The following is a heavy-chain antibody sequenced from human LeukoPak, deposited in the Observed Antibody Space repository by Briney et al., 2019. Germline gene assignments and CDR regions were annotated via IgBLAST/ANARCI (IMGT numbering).Heavy chain of an antibody. CDR1: GFTVSSNY. D-gene: IGHD3-10*01. V-gene: IGHV3-11*01. Sequence: PGGSLRLSCAVSGFTVSSNYMSWVRQAPGRGLEWIAYINNRDDSRSYADSVKGRFTVSRDNAKNSLYLQMSSLRVDDTAVYYWARRWSVSLWFGESEMSGYFDYWGQGALVTVSS. J-gene: IGHJ4*02. CDR2: INNRDDSR. CDR3: ARRWSVSLWFGESEMSGYFDY.